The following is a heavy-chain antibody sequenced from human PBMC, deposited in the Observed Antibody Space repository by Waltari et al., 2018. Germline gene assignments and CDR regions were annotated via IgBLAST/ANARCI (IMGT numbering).Heavy chain of an antibody. CDR3: ARDLPSSAAGKDAFDI. V-gene: IGHV4-61*09. CDR1: GGSISSGSYY. J-gene: IGHJ3*02. D-gene: IGHD6-13*01. CDR2: IYTSGST. Sequence: QVQLQESGPGLVKPSQTLSLTCTVSGGSISSGSYYWSWIRQPAGKGLEWIGYIYTSGSTNYSPSLKSRVTISVDTSKNQFSLKLSSVTAADTAVYYCARDLPSSAAGKDAFDIWGQGTMVTVSS.